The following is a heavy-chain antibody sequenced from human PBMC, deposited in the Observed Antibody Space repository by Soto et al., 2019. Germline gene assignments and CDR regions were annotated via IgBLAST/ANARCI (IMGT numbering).Heavy chain of an antibody. Sequence: QVQLQESGPGLVKPSQTLSLPCTVSGGSLSRGGSSWSWIRQHPGKGLEWIGYIYYSGSTYYNPSRKSRVTTTVDPSKNQVSLKRSAVTAADTAVHYWARSSQSTVTTGDYWGQGTLVTVSS. J-gene: IGHJ4*02. V-gene: IGHV4-31*03. CDR2: IYYSGST. CDR1: GGSLSRGGSS. D-gene: IGHD4-17*01. CDR3: ARSSQSTVTTGDY.